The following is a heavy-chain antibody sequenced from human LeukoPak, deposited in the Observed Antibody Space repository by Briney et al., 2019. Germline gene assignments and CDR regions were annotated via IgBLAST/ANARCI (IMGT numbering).Heavy chain of an antibody. CDR2: ISGSGDIT. CDR3: ARGAEGIAATDSNFDY. Sequence: PEGSLRLSCAASGFTFSSYAMSWVRQAPGKGLEWVSVISGSGDITYYADSVKGRFAISRDNSKNTLYLQMNSLRAEDTAVYYCARGAEGIAATDSNFDYWGQGTVVTVSS. D-gene: IGHD6-13*01. V-gene: IGHV3-23*01. J-gene: IGHJ4*02. CDR1: GFTFSSYA.